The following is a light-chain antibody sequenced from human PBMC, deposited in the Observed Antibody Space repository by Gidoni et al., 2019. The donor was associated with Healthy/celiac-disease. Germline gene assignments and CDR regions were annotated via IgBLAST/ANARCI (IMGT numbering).Light chain of an antibody. J-gene: IGKJ5*01. V-gene: IGKV3-11*01. CDR2: DAT. CDR3: QQRSNWPIT. CDR1: QSVSSY. Sequence: DIVLTQSPATLSLSPGERATLSCRASQSVSSYLAWYQQKPGQAPRLLIYDATNRATGIPARCSGRGSGTDFTLTISSLEPEDFAVYYCQQRSNWPITFGQGTRLEIK.